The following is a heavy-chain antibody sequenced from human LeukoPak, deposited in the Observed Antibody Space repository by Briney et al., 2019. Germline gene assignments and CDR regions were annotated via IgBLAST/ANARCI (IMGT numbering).Heavy chain of an antibody. CDR3: ARGGHDPGIPFDI. CDR2: ISGSGGST. J-gene: IGHJ3*02. D-gene: IGHD1-1*01. Sequence: GGFLRLSCAASGFTFSSYAMSWVRQAPGKGLEWISAISGSGGSTYYADSVKGRFTISRDNSKNTLYLQMNSLRADDTAVYYCARGGHDPGIPFDIWGQGTMVTVSS. CDR1: GFTFSSYA. V-gene: IGHV3-23*01.